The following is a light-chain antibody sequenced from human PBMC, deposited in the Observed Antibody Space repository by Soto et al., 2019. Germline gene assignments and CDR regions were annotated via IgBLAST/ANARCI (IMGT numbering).Light chain of an antibody. V-gene: IGLV1-40*01. CDR2: GNS. CDR3: QSYDSSLSGSYV. Sequence: QSLLTQPPSVSGAPGQRVTISCTGSSSNIGAGYDVHWYQQLPGTVPKLLIYGNSNRPSGVPDRFSGSKSGTSASLAITGLQAEDEADYYCQSYDSSLSGSYVFGTGTKVTV. J-gene: IGLJ1*01. CDR1: SSNIGAGYD.